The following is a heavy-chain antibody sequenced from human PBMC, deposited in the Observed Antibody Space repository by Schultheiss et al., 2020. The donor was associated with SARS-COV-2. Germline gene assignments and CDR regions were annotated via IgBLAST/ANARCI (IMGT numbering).Heavy chain of an antibody. CDR1: GYTFTSYD. CDR3: ARGTDIVVVPAASGWFDP. D-gene: IGHD2-2*01. J-gene: IGHJ5*02. V-gene: IGHV1-8*01. CDR2: MNPNSGNT. Sequence: ASVKVSCKASGYTFTSYDINWVRQATGQGLEWMGWMNPNSGNTGYAQKFQGRVTMTRNTSISTAYMELSRLRSDDTAVYYCARGTDIVVVPAASGWFDPWGQGTLVTVSS.